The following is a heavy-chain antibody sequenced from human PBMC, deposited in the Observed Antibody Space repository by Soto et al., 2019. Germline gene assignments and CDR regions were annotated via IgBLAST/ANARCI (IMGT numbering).Heavy chain of an antibody. CDR2: INHSGRT. CDR3: PSCSGRYLDY. Sequence: QVQLQQWGAGLLKPSETLSLTCAVYGGSFNGYYWSWIRQPPGKGLEWIGEINHSGRTNFNPSLRRRVPISVDTSRNQFSLQLTSVSAADSVMYYCPSCSGRYLDYWGQGSLVTVSS. D-gene: IGHD1-26*01. V-gene: IGHV4-34*01. J-gene: IGHJ4*02. CDR1: GGSFNGYY.